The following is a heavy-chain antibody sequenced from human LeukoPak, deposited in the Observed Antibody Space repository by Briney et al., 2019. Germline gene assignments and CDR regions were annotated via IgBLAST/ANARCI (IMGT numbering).Heavy chain of an antibody. CDR3: ARDRVGATTNFDY. CDR2: IYSGGNT. D-gene: IGHD1-26*01. V-gene: IGHV3-53*01. J-gene: IGHJ4*02. Sequence: GGSLSLSCAASGFTVSSNYMSWVRQAPGKGLEWVSVIYSGGNTYYADSVKGRFTISRDNSKNTLYLQMNSLRAEDTAVYYCARDRVGATTNFDYWGQGTLVTVSS. CDR1: GFTVSSNY.